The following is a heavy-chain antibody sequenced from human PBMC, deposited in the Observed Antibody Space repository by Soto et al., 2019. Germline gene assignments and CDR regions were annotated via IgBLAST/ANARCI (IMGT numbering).Heavy chain of an antibody. D-gene: IGHD2-15*01. J-gene: IGHJ6*02. Sequence: QVQLVQSGAEVKKPESSVKVSCKAPGGTFSTYAISWVRQAPGQGLEWMGGVIPIFGTPKYAQKFQGRVTITADESTSTGYMELRSLRSEDTAVYYCARSQGGSSSLDIYYYYYYGMDVCGQGTTVTVSS. V-gene: IGHV1-69*01. CDR3: ARSQGGSSSLDIYYYYYYGMDV. CDR1: GGTFSTYA. CDR2: VIPIFGTP.